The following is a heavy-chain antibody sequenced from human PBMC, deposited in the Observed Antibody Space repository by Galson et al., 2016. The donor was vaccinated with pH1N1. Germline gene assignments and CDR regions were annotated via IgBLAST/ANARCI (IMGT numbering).Heavy chain of an antibody. CDR1: GFRFSSYT. CDR3: ATSYTYGYGAAFDH. CDR2: ASFDGGTT. D-gene: IGHD5-18*01. V-gene: IGHV3-30*04. Sequence: SLRLSCAASGFRFSSYTMHWVRQAPGKGLEWVTVASFDGGTTYYADAVKGRFTISRDNDKSTLYLQMGSLRAEDTATYYCATSYTYGYGAAFDHWGQGTTFIVSS. J-gene: IGHJ3*01.